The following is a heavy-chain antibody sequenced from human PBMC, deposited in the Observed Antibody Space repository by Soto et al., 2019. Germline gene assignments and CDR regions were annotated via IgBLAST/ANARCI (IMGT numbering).Heavy chain of an antibody. D-gene: IGHD5-12*01. J-gene: IGHJ4*02. CDR1: GFTFRSYS. V-gene: IGHV3-21*01. CDR2: ISTRRTYI. Sequence: EVQLVESGGGLVKPGGSLRLSCAASGFTFRSYSMNWVRQAPGEGLEWVSSISTRRTYIYYADSVKGRFTISRDNAKNSLCLQKNSLRAEDTAVYYWACAQGGYEFDYWGQGTLVTVSS. CDR3: ACAQGGYEFDY.